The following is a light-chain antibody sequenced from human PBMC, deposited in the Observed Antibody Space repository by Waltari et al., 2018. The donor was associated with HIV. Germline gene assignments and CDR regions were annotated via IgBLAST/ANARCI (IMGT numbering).Light chain of an antibody. CDR2: EVN. Sequence: QSALTQPPAASGSPGQSVTISCTGTSNDIGPYNYVSWYQQHPDKAPRLLIDEVNKRPSGVPGRFSGSKSGNTASLTVSGLQAEDEADYYCTSYAGSNNLVLFGGGTKVTVL. V-gene: IGLV2-8*01. CDR1: SNDIGPYNY. CDR3: TSYAGSNNLVL. J-gene: IGLJ3*02.